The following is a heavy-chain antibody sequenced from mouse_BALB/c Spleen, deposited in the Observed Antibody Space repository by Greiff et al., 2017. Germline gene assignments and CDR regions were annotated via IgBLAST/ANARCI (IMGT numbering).Heavy chain of an antibody. D-gene: IGHD1-1*01. V-gene: IGHV1-9*01. Sequence: QVQLQQSGAELMKPGASVKISCKATGYTFSSYWIEWVKQRPGHGLEWIGEILPGSGSTNYNEKFKGKATFTADTSSNTAYMQLSSLTSEDSAVYYCARLPYYYGSSYERGNAMDYWGQGTSVTVSS. J-gene: IGHJ4*01. CDR2: ILPGSGST. CDR1: GYTFSSYW. CDR3: ARLPYYYGSSYERGNAMDY.